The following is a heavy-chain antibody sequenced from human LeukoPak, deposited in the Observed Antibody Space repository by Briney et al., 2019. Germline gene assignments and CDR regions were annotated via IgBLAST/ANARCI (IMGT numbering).Heavy chain of an antibody. D-gene: IGHD3-22*01. CDR2: INHSGST. CDR1: GGSFSGYY. Sequence: SETLSLTCAVYGGSFSGYYWSWIRQPPGKGLEWIGEINHSGSTNYNPSLKSRVTISVDTSKNQFSLKLSSVTAADTAVYYCASSRTYYYYDSSGYYSPDAFDIWGQGTMVTVSS. V-gene: IGHV4-34*01. CDR3: ASSRTYYYYDSSGYYSPDAFDI. J-gene: IGHJ3*02.